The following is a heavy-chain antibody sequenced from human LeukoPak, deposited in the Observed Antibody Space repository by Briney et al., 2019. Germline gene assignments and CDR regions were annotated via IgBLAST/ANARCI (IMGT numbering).Heavy chain of an antibody. V-gene: IGHV1-2*02. J-gene: IGHJ3*02. CDR1: GYSFTGHY. Sequence: GASVKVSCKASGYSFTGHYMHWVRQAPGQGLEWMGWINPKSGGTNYAQKFQGRVTMTRDTSISTAYMELSRLRSDDTAVYYCARDLAPSDAFDIWGQGTMVTVSS. CDR3: ARDLAPSDAFDI. CDR2: INPKSGGT. D-gene: IGHD3-16*01.